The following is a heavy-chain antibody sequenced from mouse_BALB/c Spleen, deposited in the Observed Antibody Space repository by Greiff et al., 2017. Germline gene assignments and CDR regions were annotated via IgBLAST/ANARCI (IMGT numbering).Heavy chain of an antibody. Sequence: VKLQESGAELVRPGVSVKISCKGSGYTFTDYAMHWVKQRHAKSLEWIGVISTYYGDASYNQKFKGKATMTVDKSSSTAYMELARLTSEDSAIYYCAREGKNAMDYWGQGTSVTVSS. CDR2: ISTYYGDA. V-gene: IGHV1S137*01. CDR3: AREGKNAMDY. J-gene: IGHJ4*01. CDR1: GYTFTDYA.